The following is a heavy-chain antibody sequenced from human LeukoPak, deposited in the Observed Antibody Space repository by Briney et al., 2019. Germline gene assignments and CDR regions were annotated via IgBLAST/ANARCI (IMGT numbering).Heavy chain of an antibody. V-gene: IGHV4-30-4*02. D-gene: IGHD6-13*01. Sequence: SETLSLTCTVSGGSIRSGDYYWNWIRQPPGKGLEWIGYIYYSGSTYYNPSLKSRVTISVDTSKNQFSLKLSSVTAADTAVYYCARSKYGTSWYEDSWGQGTLVTVSS. CDR1: GGSIRSGDYY. CDR2: IYYSGST. J-gene: IGHJ4*02. CDR3: ARSKYGTSWYEDS.